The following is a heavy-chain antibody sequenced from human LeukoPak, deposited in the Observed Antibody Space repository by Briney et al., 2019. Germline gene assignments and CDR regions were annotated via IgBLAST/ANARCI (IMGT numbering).Heavy chain of an antibody. J-gene: IGHJ4*02. Sequence: ASVKVSCKASGYTFTSYGISWVRQAPGQGLEWMGWISAYNGNTNYAQKFQGRVTITADESTSTAYMELSSLRSEDTAVYYCARGSSAVNWGQGTLVTVSS. D-gene: IGHD3-10*01. CDR2: ISAYNGNT. CDR1: GYTFTSYG. CDR3: ARGSSAVN. V-gene: IGHV1-18*01.